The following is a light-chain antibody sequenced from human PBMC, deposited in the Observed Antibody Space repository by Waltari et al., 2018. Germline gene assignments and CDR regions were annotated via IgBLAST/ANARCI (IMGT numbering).Light chain of an antibody. V-gene: IGKV1-39*01. Sequence: DIQMTQSPSSLSASVGDRVTITCRASQSISSYLNWYQQKPGKAPKLLIYAASSLQSGGPSRFSSGRSGTDYTLTISSLQPEDFTAYYCQQSYSTPLSFGGGTKVEIK. J-gene: IGKJ4*01. CDR2: AAS. CDR3: QQSYSTPLS. CDR1: QSISSY.